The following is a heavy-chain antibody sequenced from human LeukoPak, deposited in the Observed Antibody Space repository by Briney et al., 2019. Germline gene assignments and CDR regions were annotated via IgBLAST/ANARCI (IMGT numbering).Heavy chain of an antibody. Sequence: ASVKVSCKASGYSFTSYYVHCVRQAPGQGLEWVGVINPNDGGTISAQKLQDRVALTRDASTSTVYMEMSSLKSDDTAVYYCARGPLLGYDTNDSGFDIWGQGTLVTVSS. CDR3: ARGPLLGYDTNDSGFDI. CDR1: GYSFTSYY. D-gene: IGHD3-22*01. V-gene: IGHV1-46*04. CDR2: INPNDGGT. J-gene: IGHJ3*02.